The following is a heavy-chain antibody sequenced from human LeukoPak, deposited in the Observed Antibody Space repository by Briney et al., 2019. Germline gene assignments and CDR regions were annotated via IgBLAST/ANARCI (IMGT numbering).Heavy chain of an antibody. Sequence: ASVKVSCKASGYTFTDYYMHWVQQAPGKGLEWMGRVDPEDGETIYAEKFQGRVTITADTSTDTAYMELSSLRSEDTAVYYCATESNYYDSSGYPIFQHGGQGTLVTVSS. CDR1: GYTFTDYY. V-gene: IGHV1-69-2*01. J-gene: IGHJ1*01. CDR2: VDPEDGET. D-gene: IGHD3-22*01. CDR3: ATESNYYDSSGYPIFQH.